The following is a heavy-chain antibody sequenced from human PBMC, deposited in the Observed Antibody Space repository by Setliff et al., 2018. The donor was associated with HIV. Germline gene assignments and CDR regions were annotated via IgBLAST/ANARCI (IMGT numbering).Heavy chain of an antibody. Sequence: LSLTCTVSGGSFSNFFWNWIRQPPGKGLEWIGYINSSGTTNYNPSLKSRVNISIDPSKNHFTLRLSSVAVADTAVYYCARRGRFMGWFDPWGQGSLVTVSS. CDR1: GGSFSNFF. CDR2: INSSGTT. CDR3: ARRGRFMGWFDP. J-gene: IGHJ5*02. V-gene: IGHV4-4*09. D-gene: IGHD3-3*01.